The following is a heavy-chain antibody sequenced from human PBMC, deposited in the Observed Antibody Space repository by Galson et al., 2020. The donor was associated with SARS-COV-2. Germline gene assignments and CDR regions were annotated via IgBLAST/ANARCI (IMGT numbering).Heavy chain of an antibody. J-gene: IGHJ4*02. CDR2: INHSGST. CDR3: ARDIVATSGWVLPIDY. V-gene: IGHV4-34*01. CDR1: GGSFSGYY. Sequence: SQALETLSLTCAVYGGSFSGYYWSWIRQPPGKGLEWIGEINHSGSTNYNPSLKSRVTISVDTSKNQFSLKLSSVTAADTAVYYCARDIVATSGWVLPIDYWGQGTLVTVSS. D-gene: IGHD5-12*01.